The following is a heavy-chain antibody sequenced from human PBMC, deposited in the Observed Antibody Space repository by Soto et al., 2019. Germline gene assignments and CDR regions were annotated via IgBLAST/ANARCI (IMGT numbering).Heavy chain of an antibody. CDR3: ARDGQLGYCSGGSCGGFDP. CDR2: INHSGST. CDR1: GGSFSGYY. Sequence: SETLSLTCAVYGGSFSGYYWSWIRQPPGKGLEWIGEINHSGSTNYNPSLKSRVTISVDTSKNQFSLKLSSVTAADTAVYYCARDGQLGYCSGGSCGGFDPWGQGTLVTVSS. J-gene: IGHJ5*02. V-gene: IGHV4-34*01. D-gene: IGHD2-15*01.